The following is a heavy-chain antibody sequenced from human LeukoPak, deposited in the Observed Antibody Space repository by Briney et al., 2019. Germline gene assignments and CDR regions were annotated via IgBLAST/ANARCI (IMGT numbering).Heavy chain of an antibody. CDR1: GGSFSGYY. Sequence: SETLSLTCAVYGGSFSGYYWSWIRQLPGKGLEWIGEINHSGSTNYNPSLKSRVTISVDTSKNQFSLKLSSVTAADTAVYYCARRGRPTYYYGSGSYPTTNWFDPWGQGTLVTVSS. D-gene: IGHD3-10*01. J-gene: IGHJ5*02. CDR2: INHSGST. CDR3: ARRGRPTYYYGSGSYPTTNWFDP. V-gene: IGHV4-34*01.